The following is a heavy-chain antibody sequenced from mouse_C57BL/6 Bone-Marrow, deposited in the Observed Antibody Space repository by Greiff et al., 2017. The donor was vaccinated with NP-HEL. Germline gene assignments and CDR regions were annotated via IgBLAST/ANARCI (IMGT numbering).Heavy chain of an antibody. D-gene: IGHD1-1*01. CDR2: IHPSDSDT. Sequence: QVQLKQPGAELVKPGASVKVSCKASGYTFTSYWMHWVKQRPGQGLEWIGRIHPSDSDTNYNQKFKGKATLTVDKSSSTAYMQLSSLTSEDSAVYYCAKENSNYYGSTDYWGQGTTLTVSS. CDR3: AKENSNYYGSTDY. J-gene: IGHJ2*01. V-gene: IGHV1-74*01. CDR1: GYTFTSYW.